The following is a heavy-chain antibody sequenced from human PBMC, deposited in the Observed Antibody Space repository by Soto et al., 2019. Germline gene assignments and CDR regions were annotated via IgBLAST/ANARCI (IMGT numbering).Heavy chain of an antibody. Sequence: EVQLVESGGGLIQPGGSLRLSCAASGFTVSGNYMTWVRQAPGKGLEWVSILYSGGPTYYADSVKGRFTISRDNSKNTLQLQINCMRVADPAVYPCARVINPWAVDFWGQGPMGTVSS. D-gene: IGHD2-21*01. CDR2: LYSGGPT. CDR3: ARVINPWAVDF. CDR1: GFTVSGNY. V-gene: IGHV3-53*01. J-gene: IGHJ3*01.